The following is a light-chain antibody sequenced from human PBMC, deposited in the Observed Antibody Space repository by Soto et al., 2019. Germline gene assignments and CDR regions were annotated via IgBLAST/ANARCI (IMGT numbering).Light chain of an antibody. Sequence: EIVLTQSPATLSLSPGERATLSCRASQSVSSYLAWYQQKTGQAPRLLIYDASNSATGIPARFSGSGSGTDFTLTISRLEPEDFAVYYCQQRSNSPPTFGQGTKVEIK. V-gene: IGKV3-11*01. J-gene: IGKJ1*01. CDR2: DAS. CDR1: QSVSSY. CDR3: QQRSNSPPT.